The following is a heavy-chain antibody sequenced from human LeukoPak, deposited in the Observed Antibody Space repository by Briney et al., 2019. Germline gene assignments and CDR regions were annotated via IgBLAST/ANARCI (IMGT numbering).Heavy chain of an antibody. CDR1: GGSSTSDAYY. CDR3: ARENGGEEFDY. CDR2: IYYSGTS. Sequence: SQTLSLTCTVSGGSSTSDAYYWSWIRQHPGTGLEWIGYIYYSGTSYYNPSLKSRTVISVGTSKNQFSLKLISVTVADTAVYYCARENGGEEFDYWGQGTLVTVSS. D-gene: IGHD4-23*01. J-gene: IGHJ4*02. V-gene: IGHV4-31*03.